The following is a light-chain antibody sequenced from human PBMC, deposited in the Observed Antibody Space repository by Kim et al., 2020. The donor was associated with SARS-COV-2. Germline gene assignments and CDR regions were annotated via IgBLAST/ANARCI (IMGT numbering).Light chain of an antibody. J-gene: IGLJ2*01. CDR1: SAHRGCA. CDR2: VNGDGSH. Sequence: ASVKTTCTRNSAHRGCAIEWHWQQSYKGPRYLMKVNGDGSHNKGDGTPDRFSGSTSGAERNLIISSLQSEDEADYYCQAWGTGIVVFGGGTQLTVL. V-gene: IGLV4-69*01. CDR3: QAWGTGIVV.